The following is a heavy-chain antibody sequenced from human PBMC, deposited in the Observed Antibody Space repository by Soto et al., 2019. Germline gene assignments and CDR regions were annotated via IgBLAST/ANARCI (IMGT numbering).Heavy chain of an antibody. J-gene: IGHJ4*02. Sequence: SETLSLTCTVSGGSISSSSYYWGWIRQPPGKGLEWIGSIYYSGSTYYNPSLKSRVTISVDTSKNQFSLKLSSVTAADTAVYYCARHGRSYGFYFDHWGQGTLVTVSS. CDR2: IYYSGST. CDR1: GGSISSSSYY. D-gene: IGHD5-18*01. CDR3: ARHGRSYGFYFDH. V-gene: IGHV4-39*01.